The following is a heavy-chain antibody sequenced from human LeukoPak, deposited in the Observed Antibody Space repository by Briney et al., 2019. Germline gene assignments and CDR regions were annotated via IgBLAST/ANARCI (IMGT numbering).Heavy chain of an antibody. V-gene: IGHV3-53*01. CDR2: IFSNGNT. CDR1: GFTVSDNY. J-gene: IGHJ4*02. CDR3: ARDSGAAAGRGLDY. Sequence: GGSLRLSCAASGFTVSDNYMSWVHQAPGKGLEWVSVIFSNGNTYYADSVKGRFTISRDNSKNTLYFQLNSLRAEDTAVYYCARDSGAAAGRGLDYWGQGTLVTVSS. D-gene: IGHD6-13*01.